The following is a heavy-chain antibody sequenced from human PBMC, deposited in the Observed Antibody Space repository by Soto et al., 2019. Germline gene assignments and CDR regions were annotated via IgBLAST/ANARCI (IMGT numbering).Heavy chain of an antibody. J-gene: IGHJ5*02. Sequence: ASVKVSCKASGYTFTSYGISWVRQAPGQGLEWMGWISAYNGNTNYAQKLQGRVTMTTDTSTSTAYMELRSLRSDDTAVYYCARMVYYDFWSGYYIQDGNWFDPWGQGTLVTVS. CDR2: ISAYNGNT. CDR1: GYTFTSYG. D-gene: IGHD3-3*01. CDR3: ARMVYYDFWSGYYIQDGNWFDP. V-gene: IGHV1-18*01.